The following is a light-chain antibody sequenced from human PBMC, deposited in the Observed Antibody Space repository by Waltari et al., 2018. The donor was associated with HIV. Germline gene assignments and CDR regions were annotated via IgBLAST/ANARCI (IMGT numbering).Light chain of an antibody. CDR2: LDSDGSH. Sequence: QLVLTQSPSASASLGASVKLTCTLSSGHRSYAIAWHQQQPEKGPRYLMKLDSDGSHSKGDGSPDRFSGSSSGAERYLIISSLQSEDEADYYCQTWATGIQVFGGGTKLTVL. CDR3: QTWATGIQV. J-gene: IGLJ2*01. CDR1: SGHRSYA. V-gene: IGLV4-69*01.